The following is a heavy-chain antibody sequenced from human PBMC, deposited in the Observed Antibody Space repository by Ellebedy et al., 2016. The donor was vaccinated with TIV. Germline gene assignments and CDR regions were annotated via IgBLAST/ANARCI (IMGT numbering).Heavy chain of an antibody. V-gene: IGHV3-9*01. CDR2: ISWNSGSI. Sequence: PGGSLRLSCAASGFTFDDYAVHWVRQAPGKGLEWVSGISWNSGSIGYADSVKGRFTISRDNSKNTLYLQMNSLRAEDTAVYYCAKVRGALGFLLTTVTAIDYWGQGTLVTVSS. J-gene: IGHJ4*02. CDR1: GFTFDDYA. CDR3: AKVRGALGFLLTTVTAIDY. D-gene: IGHD4-17*01.